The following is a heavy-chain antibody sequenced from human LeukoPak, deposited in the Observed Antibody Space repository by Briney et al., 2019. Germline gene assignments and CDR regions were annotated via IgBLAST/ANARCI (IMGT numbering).Heavy chain of an antibody. D-gene: IGHD2-2*01. Sequence: SVKVSCKASGFTFTSSAMQWVRQARGQRLEWIGWIVVGSGNTNYAQKFQERVTITRDMSTSTAYMELSSLRSEDTAVYYCARYCSSTSCYGNDAFDIWGQGTMVTVSS. CDR1: GFTFTSSA. J-gene: IGHJ3*02. CDR2: IVVGSGNT. CDR3: ARYCSSTSCYGNDAFDI. V-gene: IGHV1-58*02.